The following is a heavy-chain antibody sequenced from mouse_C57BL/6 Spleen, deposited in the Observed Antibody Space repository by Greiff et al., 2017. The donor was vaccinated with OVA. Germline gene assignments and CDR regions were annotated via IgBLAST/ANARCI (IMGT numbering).Heavy chain of an antibody. Sequence: QVQLQQPGAELVRPGTSVKLSCKASGYTFTSYWMHWVKQRPGQGLEWIGVIDPSDSYTNYNQKFKGKATLTVDTSSSTAYMQLSSLTSEDSAVYYCARRGAPDDGYLGDYWGQGTTLTVSS. J-gene: IGHJ2*01. V-gene: IGHV1-59*01. CDR1: GYTFTSYW. D-gene: IGHD2-3*01. CDR3: ARRGAPDDGYLGDY. CDR2: IDPSDSYT.